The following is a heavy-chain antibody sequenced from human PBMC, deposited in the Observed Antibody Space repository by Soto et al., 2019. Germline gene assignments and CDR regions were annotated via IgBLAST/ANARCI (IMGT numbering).Heavy chain of an antibody. D-gene: IGHD3-22*01. CDR3: ARDSDYDWDWFDP. J-gene: IGHJ5*02. CDR1: GGSISSDGYY. Sequence: SLTCTVSGGSISSDGYYWSWIRQHPGKGLEWIGYIYYSGSTYYNPSLKSRVTISVDTSKNQFSLKLSSVTAADTAVYYCARDSDYDWDWFDPWGQGTLVTVSS. V-gene: IGHV4-31*03. CDR2: IYYSGST.